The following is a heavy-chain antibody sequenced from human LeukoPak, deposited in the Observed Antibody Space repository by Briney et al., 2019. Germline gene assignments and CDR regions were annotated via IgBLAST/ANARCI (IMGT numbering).Heavy chain of an antibody. CDR2: IYPSDSDT. J-gene: IGHJ4*02. CDR1: GYSFTSYW. D-gene: IGHD2-15*01. V-gene: IGHV5-51*01. CDR3: ARCQTALYCSGNNCYFDY. Sequence: GESLKISCKGSGYSFTSYWIGWVRQMPGKGLEWMGIIYPSDSDTRYSPSFQGQVTISADKSISTAYLQWSSLKASDTAMYYCARCQTALYCSGNNCYFDYWGQGTLVTVSS.